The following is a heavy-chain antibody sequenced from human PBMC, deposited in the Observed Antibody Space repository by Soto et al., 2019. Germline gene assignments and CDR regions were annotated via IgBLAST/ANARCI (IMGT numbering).Heavy chain of an antibody. V-gene: IGHV3-23*01. CDR1: GFTFSSYA. J-gene: IGHJ6*02. D-gene: IGHD3-3*01. CDR2: ISGSGGST. Sequence: QSGGSLRLSCAASGFTFSSYAMSWVRQAPGKGLEWVSAISGSGGSTYYADSVKGRFTISRDNSKNTLYLQMNSLGAEDTAVYYCARDHLWITFFGVVPVMAVPGQGTTVTVSS. CDR3: ARDHLWITFFGVVPVMAV.